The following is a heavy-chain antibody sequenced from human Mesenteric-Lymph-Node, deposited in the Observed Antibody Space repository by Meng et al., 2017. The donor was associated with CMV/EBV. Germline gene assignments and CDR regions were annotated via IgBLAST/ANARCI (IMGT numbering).Heavy chain of an antibody. V-gene: IGHV3-30*02. Sequence: GGSLRLSCAASGFTFSSFGMHWVRQAPGKGLQWVAFIRYDGNNRYYAGSVKGRFTISRDISKNSLYLQMNSLRAEDTAVYYCARETDCSSTSCYLSQGYYYGMDVWGQGTTVTVSS. CDR2: IRYDGNNR. CDR3: ARETDCSSTSCYLSQGYYYGMDV. J-gene: IGHJ6*02. CDR1: GFTFSSFG. D-gene: IGHD2-2*01.